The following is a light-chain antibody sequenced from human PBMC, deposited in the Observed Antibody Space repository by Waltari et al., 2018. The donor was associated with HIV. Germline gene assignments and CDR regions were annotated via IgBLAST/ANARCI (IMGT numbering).Light chain of an antibody. V-gene: IGLV2-18*02. CDR3: SSYTTSSTWV. CDR1: SSDLGSYNL. J-gene: IGLJ3*02. Sequence: QSTLTQPPSVSGSLGQSVTIACSGTSSDLGSYNLFSWYQQPPGTAPKLIIYEVTNRPSGVAVRFSGSKSGNTASLTISGLQAEDEADYYCSSYTTSSTWVFGGGTQLTVL. CDR2: EVT.